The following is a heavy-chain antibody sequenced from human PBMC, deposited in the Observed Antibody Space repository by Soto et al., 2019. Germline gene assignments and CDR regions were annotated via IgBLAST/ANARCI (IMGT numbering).Heavy chain of an antibody. Sequence: GGSLRLSCAASGFTFSSYGMHWVRQAPGKGLEWVAVIWYDGSNKYYADSVKGRFTISRDNSKKTLYLQMNSLRAEDTAVYYCARDHEQWLVHYYYYYYGMDVWGQGTTVTVSS. CDR3: ARDHEQWLVHYYYYYYGMDV. CDR1: GFTFSSYG. D-gene: IGHD6-19*01. V-gene: IGHV3-33*01. J-gene: IGHJ6*02. CDR2: IWYDGSNK.